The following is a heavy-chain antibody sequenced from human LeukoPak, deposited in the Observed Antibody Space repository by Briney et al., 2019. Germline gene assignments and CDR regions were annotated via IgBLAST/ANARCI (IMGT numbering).Heavy chain of an antibody. CDR1: GYTFTSHG. J-gene: IGHJ4*02. D-gene: IGHD7-27*01. CDR2: ISIYSGNT. V-gene: IGHV1-18*01. CDR3: ARDPGGTWGFDY. Sequence: ASVTVSCTASGYTFTSHGLSWARQAPGQGLEWMGWISIYSGNTNYAQKFQDRISMTTDTSTSTAYMELRSLESDDTAVYYCARDPGGTWGFDYWGQGALVTVSS.